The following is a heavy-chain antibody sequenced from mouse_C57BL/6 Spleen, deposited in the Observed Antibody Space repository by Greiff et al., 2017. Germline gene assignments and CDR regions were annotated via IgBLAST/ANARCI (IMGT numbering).Heavy chain of an antibody. CDR3: ARNSESPGAWFAY. CDR1: GFSLTSYG. CDR2: IWSGGST. Sequence: VHLVESGPGLVQPSQSLSITCTVSGFSLTSYGVHWVRQSPGKGLEWLGVIWSGGSTDYNAAFISRLSISKDNSKSQVFFKMNSLQADDTAIYYCARNSESPGAWFAYWGQGTLVTVSA. V-gene: IGHV2-2*01. J-gene: IGHJ3*01.